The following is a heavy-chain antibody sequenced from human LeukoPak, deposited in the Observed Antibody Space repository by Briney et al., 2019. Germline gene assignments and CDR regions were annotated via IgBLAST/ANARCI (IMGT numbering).Heavy chain of an antibody. J-gene: IGHJ4*02. V-gene: IGHV1-69*10. D-gene: IGHD3-3*01. CDR3: ATTNDYDFWSGLDY. Sequence: ASVKVSCKASGGTFSSHAISWVRQAPGQGLEWMGGIIPIFGIANYAQKFQGRVTITADKSTSTAYMELSSLRSEDTAVYYCATTNDYDFWSGLDYWGRGTLVTVSS. CDR1: GGTFSSHA. CDR2: IIPIFGIA.